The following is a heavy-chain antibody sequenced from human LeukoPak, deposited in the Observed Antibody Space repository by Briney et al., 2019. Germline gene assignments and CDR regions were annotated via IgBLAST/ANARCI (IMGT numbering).Heavy chain of an antibody. CDR3: AKARSSSSWYEIYFDY. V-gene: IGHV3-23*01. D-gene: IGHD6-13*01. CDR2: ISGSGGST. Sequence: GGSLRLSCAASGFTFSNAWMSWVRQAPGKGLEWVSAISGSGGSTYYADSVKGRFTISRDNSKNTLYLQMNSLRAEDTAVYYCAKARSSSSWYEIYFDYWGQGTLVTVSS. CDR1: GFTFSNAW. J-gene: IGHJ4*02.